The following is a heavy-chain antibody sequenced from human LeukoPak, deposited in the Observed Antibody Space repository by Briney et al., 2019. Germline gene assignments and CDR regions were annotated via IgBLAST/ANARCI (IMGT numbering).Heavy chain of an antibody. CDR1: GYTFTGYY. CDR3: ARGKLWQQLPPYFDY. Sequence: ASVKVSCTASGYTFTGYYMHWVRHAPGQGPEWMGWINPNSGGTNYAQKFQGRVTMTRDTSISTDYMELSRLRSDDTAVYYCARGKLWQQLPPYFDYWGQGTLVTVSS. V-gene: IGHV1-2*02. D-gene: IGHD6-13*01. CDR2: INPNSGGT. J-gene: IGHJ4*02.